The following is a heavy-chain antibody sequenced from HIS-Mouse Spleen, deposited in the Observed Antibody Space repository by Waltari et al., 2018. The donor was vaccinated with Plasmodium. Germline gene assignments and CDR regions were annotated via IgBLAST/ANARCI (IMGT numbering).Heavy chain of an antibody. Sequence: QVQLQESGPGLVKPSETLSLTCTVSGGSISSYYWSWIRQPPGKGREWIGYIYYSGSTHHNPSRKSRSTISVDTSKNPFSLKLSSVTAADTAVYYCARGVLLANGRQIDAFDIWGQGTMVTVSS. CDR2: IYYSGST. J-gene: IGHJ3*02. D-gene: IGHD3-3*01. CDR1: GGSISSYY. CDR3: ARGVLLANGRQIDAFDI. V-gene: IGHV4-59*01.